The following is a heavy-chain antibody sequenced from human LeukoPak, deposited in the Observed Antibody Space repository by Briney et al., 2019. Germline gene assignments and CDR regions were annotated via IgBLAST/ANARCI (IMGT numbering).Heavy chain of an antibody. Sequence: VASVKVSCKASGYTFTGYYIHWVRQAPGQGLEWMGWINPNSGVTNYAQKFQGRVTMTRDTSISTAYMELNRLRSDDTAVYYCARGDGGGYNFWYWGQGTLVTVPS. D-gene: IGHD5-24*01. J-gene: IGHJ4*02. CDR1: GYTFTGYY. CDR3: ARGDGGGYNFWY. CDR2: INPNSGVT. V-gene: IGHV1-2*02.